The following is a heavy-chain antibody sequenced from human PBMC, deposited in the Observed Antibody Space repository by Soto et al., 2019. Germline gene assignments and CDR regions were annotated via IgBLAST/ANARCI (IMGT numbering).Heavy chain of an antibody. V-gene: IGHV3-23*01. J-gene: IGHJ6*02. Sequence: GGSLRLSCAASGFTFSSYAMSWVRQAPGKGLEWVSAISGSGGSTYYADSVKGRFTISRDNSKNTLYLQMNSLRAEDTAVYYCATEGRYFDWLSYYYYGMDVWGQGTTVTV. CDR3: ATEGRYFDWLSYYYYGMDV. CDR1: GFTFSSYA. D-gene: IGHD3-9*01. CDR2: ISGSGGST.